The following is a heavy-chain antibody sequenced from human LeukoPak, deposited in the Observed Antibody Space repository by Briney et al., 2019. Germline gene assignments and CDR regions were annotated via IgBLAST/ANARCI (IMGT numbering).Heavy chain of an antibody. Sequence: GGSLRLSCAASGFTFSRYAMSWVRQAPGKGLEWVSAISGSGGSIYYADSVKGRFTISRDNSKNTLYLQMNSLRAEDTAVYYCAKSGYDSSGYYYDYWGQGTLVTVSS. CDR2: ISGSGGSI. CDR3: AKSGYDSSGYYYDY. J-gene: IGHJ4*02. V-gene: IGHV3-23*01. D-gene: IGHD3-22*01. CDR1: GFTFSRYA.